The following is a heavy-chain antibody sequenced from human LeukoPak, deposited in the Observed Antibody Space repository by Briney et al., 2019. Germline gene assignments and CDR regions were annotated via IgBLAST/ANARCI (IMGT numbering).Heavy chain of an antibody. J-gene: IGHJ2*01. CDR3: ARVVGRTWYFDL. V-gene: IGHV3-11*03. Sequence: GGSLRLSCAASGFTFSDSYMSWIRQAPGKGLEWVSCTRSGSSYTNYADSLKGRFTISRDNAKNSLFLQMNSLRAEDTAVYYCARVVGRTWYFDLWGRGARVTVSS. D-gene: IGHD3-16*02. CDR2: TRSGSSYT. CDR1: GFTFSDSY.